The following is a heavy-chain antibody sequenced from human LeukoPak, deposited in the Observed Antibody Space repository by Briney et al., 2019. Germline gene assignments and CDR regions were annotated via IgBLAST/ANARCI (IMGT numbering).Heavy chain of an antibody. CDR1: GFTFSNYA. D-gene: IGHD1-26*01. CDR2: INWNGGST. Sequence: GGSLRLSCAASGFTFSNYAMRWVRQAPGKGLEWVSGINWNGGSTGYADSVKGRFTISRDNAKNSLYLQMNSLRAEDTALYYCARELPAYYFDYWGQGTLVTVSS. J-gene: IGHJ4*02. CDR3: ARELPAYYFDY. V-gene: IGHV3-20*04.